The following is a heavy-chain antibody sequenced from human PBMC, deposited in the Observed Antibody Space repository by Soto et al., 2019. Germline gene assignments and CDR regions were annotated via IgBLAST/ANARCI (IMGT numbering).Heavy chain of an antibody. Sequence: PSDTLSLTCTVSGCSISSGGYYWSWIRQHPGKGLEWIGYIYYSGSTYYNPSLKSRVTISVDTSKNQFSLKLSSVTAADTAVYYCARDRLNYYDSSGYYPSRAFDIWGQGTMVTVSS. CDR3: ARDRLNYYDSSGYYPSRAFDI. J-gene: IGHJ3*02. V-gene: IGHV4-31*03. D-gene: IGHD3-22*01. CDR1: GCSISSGGYY. CDR2: IYYSGST.